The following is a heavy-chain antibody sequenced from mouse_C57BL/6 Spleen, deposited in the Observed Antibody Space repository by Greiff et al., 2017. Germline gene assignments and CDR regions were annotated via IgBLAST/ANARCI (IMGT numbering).Heavy chain of an antibody. CDR1: GYTITSYW. CDR2: IYPGSGST. Sequence: VQLQQPGAELVKPGASVKMSCKASGYTITSYWITWVKQRPGQGLEWIGDIYPGSGSTNYNEKFKSKATLTVDTSSSPAYMQLSSLTSEDSAVYYSARRGDAMDYWGQGTSVTVSS. J-gene: IGHJ4*01. CDR3: ARRGDAMDY. V-gene: IGHV1-55*01.